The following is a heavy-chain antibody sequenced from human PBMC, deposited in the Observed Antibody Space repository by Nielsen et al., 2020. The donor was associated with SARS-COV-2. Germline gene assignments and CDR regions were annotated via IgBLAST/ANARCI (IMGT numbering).Heavy chain of an antibody. Sequence: GESLKLSCAASGFTLSRYWMNWVRQAPGKGLMWVSRINTDGSRTAYAASVKGRFTISRDNARDTVYLQLNSLSADDTAVYYCVRVRDDGHYYDSGPFDYWGQGALVTVSS. V-gene: IGHV3-74*01. CDR2: INTDGSRT. D-gene: IGHD3-10*01. CDR3: VRVRDDGHYYDSGPFDY. CDR1: GFTLSRYW. J-gene: IGHJ4*02.